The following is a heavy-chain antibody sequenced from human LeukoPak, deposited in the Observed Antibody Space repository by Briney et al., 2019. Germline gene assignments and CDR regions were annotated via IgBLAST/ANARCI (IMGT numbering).Heavy chain of an antibody. V-gene: IGHV3-21*01. Sequence: GRSLRLSCAASAFTFSTYSMHWVRQAPGKGLEWVTSIRSSSSYIYYADSVKGRFTISRDNAKNSLYLQMNSLRAEDTAVYYCATDGDYYGSGSYDFDYWGQGTLVTVSS. CDR1: AFTFSTYS. J-gene: IGHJ4*02. CDR2: IRSSSSYI. CDR3: ATDGDYYGSGSYDFDY. D-gene: IGHD3-10*01.